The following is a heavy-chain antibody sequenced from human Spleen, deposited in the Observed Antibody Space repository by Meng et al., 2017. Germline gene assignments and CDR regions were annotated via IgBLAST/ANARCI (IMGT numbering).Heavy chain of an antibody. CDR1: GGSISSFSYY. Sequence: SETLSLTCTVSGGSISSFSYYWGWIRQPPGKGLEWIGSIYYSGSTYYNPSLQSRVTISVDTSKNQFSLKLSSLTAADTAVYYCATLIGAAAVWYFDLWGRGTLVTVSS. J-gene: IGHJ2*01. D-gene: IGHD6-13*01. V-gene: IGHV4-39*07. CDR2: IYYSGST. CDR3: ATLIGAAAVWYFDL.